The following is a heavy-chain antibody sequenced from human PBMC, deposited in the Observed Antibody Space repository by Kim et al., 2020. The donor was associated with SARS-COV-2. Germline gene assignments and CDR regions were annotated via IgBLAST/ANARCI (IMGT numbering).Heavy chain of an antibody. CDR3: ARQSLDGYKRTDAFDI. CDR2: IYPGDSDT. Sequence: GESLKISCKGSGYSFTSYWIGWVRQMPGKGLEWMGIIYPGDSDTRYSPSFQGQVTISADKSISTAYLQWSSLKALDTAMYYCARQSLDGYKRTDAFDIWGQGTMVTVSS. J-gene: IGHJ3*02. V-gene: IGHV5-51*01. CDR1: GYSFTSYW. D-gene: IGHD5-12*01.